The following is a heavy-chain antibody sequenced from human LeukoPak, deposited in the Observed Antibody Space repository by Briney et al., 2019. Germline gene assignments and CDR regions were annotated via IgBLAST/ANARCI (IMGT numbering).Heavy chain of an antibody. CDR2: IYHSGST. J-gene: IGHJ2*01. CDR1: GGSISSGGYY. Sequence: SQTLSLTCTVSGGSISSGGYYWSWIRQPPGKGLEWIGYIYHSGSTYYNPSLKSRVTISVDRSKNQFSLRLSSVTAADTAVYYCARVLWFGERHWYFDLWGRGTLVTVSS. CDR3: ARVLWFGERHWYFDL. V-gene: IGHV4-30-2*01. D-gene: IGHD3-10*01.